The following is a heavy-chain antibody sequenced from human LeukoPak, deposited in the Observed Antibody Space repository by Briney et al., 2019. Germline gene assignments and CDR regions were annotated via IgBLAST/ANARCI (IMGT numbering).Heavy chain of an antibody. Sequence: SVRVSCKASGGTFSSYAISWVRQAPGQGLEWMGGIIPIVGTANYAQKFQGRVTITADESTSTAYMELSSLRSEDTAVYYCARSVRSDIVVVPATFQHWGQGTLVTVSS. CDR3: ARSVRSDIVVVPATFQH. J-gene: IGHJ1*01. D-gene: IGHD2-2*01. V-gene: IGHV1-69*13. CDR1: GGTFSSYA. CDR2: IIPIVGTA.